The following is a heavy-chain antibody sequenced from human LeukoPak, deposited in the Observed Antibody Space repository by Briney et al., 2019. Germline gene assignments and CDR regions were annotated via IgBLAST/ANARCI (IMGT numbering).Heavy chain of an antibody. V-gene: IGHV4-59*01. CDR2: IYYSGTT. J-gene: IGHJ4*02. D-gene: IGHD5-24*01. CDR1: GGSIGTFY. Sequence: SETLSLTCTVSGGSIGTFYWSWIRQPPGKGLEWIGYIYYSGTTNYNPSLKSRVTISVDTSRTQFSLKLSSVTAADTAVYFCARGSDGRSDCWGQGTLVTVSS. CDR3: ARGSDGRSDC.